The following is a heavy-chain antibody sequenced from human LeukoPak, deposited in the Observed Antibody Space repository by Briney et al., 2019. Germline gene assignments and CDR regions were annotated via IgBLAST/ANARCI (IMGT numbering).Heavy chain of an antibody. Sequence: ASVKVSCKASGYTFTNYDINWVRQASGQGLEWMGWMNPKSGDTGFAQKFQVRVTMTRNTSINTAYMEISSLSSEDTAIYYCARRPTTRWHYYGLNVWGQGTTVTVSS. CDR1: GYTFTNYD. V-gene: IGHV1-8*01. J-gene: IGHJ6*02. D-gene: IGHD5-24*01. CDR2: MNPKSGDT. CDR3: ARRPTTRWHYYGLNV.